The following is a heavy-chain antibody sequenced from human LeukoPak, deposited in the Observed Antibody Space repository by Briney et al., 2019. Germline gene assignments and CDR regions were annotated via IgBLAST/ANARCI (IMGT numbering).Heavy chain of an antibody. CDR1: GYTFTNYW. V-gene: IGHV5-51*01. CDR2: IYPSDSDT. Sequence: GESLKISCKTSGYTFTNYWIGWVRQMPGKGLEWMGIIYPSDSDTRYSPSFQGQVTFSADKSISTAYLQWSSLKASDTAMYSCARHISSGWDAPYYYYYMDVWGNGTTVTISS. J-gene: IGHJ6*03. D-gene: IGHD6-19*01. CDR3: ARHISSGWDAPYYYYYMDV.